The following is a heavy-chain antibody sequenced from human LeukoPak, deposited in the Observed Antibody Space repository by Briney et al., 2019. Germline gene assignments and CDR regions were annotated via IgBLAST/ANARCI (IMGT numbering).Heavy chain of an antibody. V-gene: IGHV3-74*01. CDR1: GFTFSSYW. CDR2: INSDGSST. Sequence: PGGSLRLSCAASGFTFSSYWMHWVRHAPGKGLVWVSRINSDGSSTSYADSVKGRFTISRDNAKSTLYLQMNSLRAEDTAVYYCAPTRTTVFPFDYWGQGTLVTVSS. D-gene: IGHD4-17*01. J-gene: IGHJ4*02. CDR3: APTRTTVFPFDY.